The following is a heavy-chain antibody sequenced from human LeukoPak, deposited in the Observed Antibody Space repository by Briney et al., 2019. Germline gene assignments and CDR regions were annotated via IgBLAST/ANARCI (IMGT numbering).Heavy chain of an antibody. V-gene: IGHV3-53*01. J-gene: IGHJ4*02. CDR2: IYSGGST. D-gene: IGHD5-12*01. CDR1: GFTVSSNY. Sequence: GGSLRLSCAASGFTVSSNYMSWVRQAPGKGLEWVSVIYSGGSTYYADSVKGRFTISRDDAKNSLFLQMNSLRADDTAVYYCARDWDYIVDYWGQGTLVTVSS. CDR3: ARDWDYIVDY.